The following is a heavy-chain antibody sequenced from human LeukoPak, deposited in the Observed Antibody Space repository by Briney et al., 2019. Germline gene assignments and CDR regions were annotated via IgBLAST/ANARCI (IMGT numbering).Heavy chain of an antibody. V-gene: IGHV3-53*01. CDR1: GFTVSSSY. D-gene: IGHD6-19*01. CDR3: AKPAGSGWYEQLDY. Sequence: PGGSLRLSCAASGFTVSSSYMSWVRQAPGKGLEWVSVIYSGGSTYYADSVKGRFTISRDNSKNTLYLQMNSLRAEDTAVYYCAKPAGSGWYEQLDYWGQGTLVTVSS. J-gene: IGHJ4*02. CDR2: IYSGGST.